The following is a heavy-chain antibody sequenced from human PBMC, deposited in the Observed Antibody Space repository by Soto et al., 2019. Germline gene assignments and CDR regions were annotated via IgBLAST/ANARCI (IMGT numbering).Heavy chain of an antibody. CDR1: GGSISSGDYY. V-gene: IGHV4-61*08. Sequence: SETLSLTCTVSGGSISSGDYYWSWIRQPPGKGLEWIGYIYYSGSTNYNPSLKSRVTISVDTSKNQFSLKLSSVTAADTAVYYCARLLKRLGPNYYYYGMDVWGQGTTVTVSS. J-gene: IGHJ6*02. D-gene: IGHD6-19*01. CDR3: ARLLKRLGPNYYYYGMDV. CDR2: IYYSGST.